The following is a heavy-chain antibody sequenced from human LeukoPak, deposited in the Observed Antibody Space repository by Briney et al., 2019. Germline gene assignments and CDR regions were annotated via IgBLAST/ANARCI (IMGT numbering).Heavy chain of an antibody. D-gene: IGHD6-13*01. Sequence: GGSLRLSCAASGFTFSSYAMSWVRQAPGKGLEWVSAISGSGGSTYYADSVKGRFTISRDNSKNTLYLQMNSLRADDTAIYYCAKSAGDSSTWQFDYWGQGTLVTVSS. CDR3: AKSAGDSSTWQFDY. CDR1: GFTFSSYA. CDR2: ISGSGGST. V-gene: IGHV3-23*01. J-gene: IGHJ4*02.